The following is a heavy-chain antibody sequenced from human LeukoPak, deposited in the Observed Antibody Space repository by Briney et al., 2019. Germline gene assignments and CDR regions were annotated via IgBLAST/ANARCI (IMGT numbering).Heavy chain of an antibody. V-gene: IGHV1-8*03. Sequence: ASVKVSCKASGYTFTSYDINWVRQATGQGLEWMGWMNPNSGNTGYAQKFQGRVTITRNTSISTAYMELSSLRSDDTAVYYCASGSSYGGDFDYWGQGTLVTVSS. CDR3: ASGSSYGGDFDY. D-gene: IGHD4/OR15-4a*01. CDR2: MNPNSGNT. J-gene: IGHJ4*02. CDR1: GYTFTSYD.